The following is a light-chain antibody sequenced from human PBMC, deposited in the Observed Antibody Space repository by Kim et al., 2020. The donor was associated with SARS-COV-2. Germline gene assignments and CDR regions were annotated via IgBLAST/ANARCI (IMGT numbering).Light chain of an antibody. J-gene: IGLJ1*01. CDR3: NSRDSSGNHYV. V-gene: IGLV3-19*01. CDR1: SLRRYY. CDR2: GKN. Sequence: ALGQTVRITCQGDSLRRYYASWYQQKPGLAPVLVIYGKNNRPSGIPDRFSGSSSGNTASLTITGAQAEDEADYYCNSRDSSGNHYVFGTGTQLTVL.